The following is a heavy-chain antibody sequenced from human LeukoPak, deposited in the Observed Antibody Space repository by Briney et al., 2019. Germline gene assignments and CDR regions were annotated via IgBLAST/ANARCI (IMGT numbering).Heavy chain of an antibody. CDR1: GFTFSSYW. V-gene: IGHV3-7*01. CDR2: IKEDGNDK. D-gene: IGHD6-19*01. CDR3: VRDIAVAGTAAFDI. Sequence: GGSLRLSCAASGFTFSSYWMSWVRQAPGKGLEWVANIKEDGNDKYYVDSVKGRFTISRDNPKNSLNLQMNSLRAEDTAVYYCVRDIAVAGTAAFDIWGQGTMVTVSS. J-gene: IGHJ3*02.